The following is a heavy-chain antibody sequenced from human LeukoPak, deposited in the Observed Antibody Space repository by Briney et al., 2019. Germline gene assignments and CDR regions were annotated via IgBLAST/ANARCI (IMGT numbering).Heavy chain of an antibody. Sequence: PSETLSLTCAVSGYSISSGYYWGWIRQPPGQGLEWIGSIPHSGSTYYNSSLQSRVTILRDTSKNQVSLKLTSVTVADTAVYYCARVMTGGQFDYWGQGTLVTVSS. D-gene: IGHD2-21*01. CDR1: GYSISSGYY. CDR3: ARVMTGGQFDY. V-gene: IGHV4-38-2*01. J-gene: IGHJ4*02. CDR2: IPHSGST.